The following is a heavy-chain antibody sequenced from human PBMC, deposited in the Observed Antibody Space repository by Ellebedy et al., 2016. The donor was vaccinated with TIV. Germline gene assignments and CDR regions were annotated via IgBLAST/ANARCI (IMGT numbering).Heavy chain of an antibody. CDR2: ISYDGSNK. V-gene: IGHV3-30-3*01. D-gene: IGHD6-19*01. CDR3: AREGITRIAVAGPFDY. Sequence: GESLKISCAASGFTFSSYAMHWVRQAPGKGLEWVAVISYDGSNKYYADSVKGRFTISRDNSKNTLYLQMNSLRAEDTAVYYCAREGITRIAVAGPFDYWGQGTLVTVSS. CDR1: GFTFSSYA. J-gene: IGHJ4*02.